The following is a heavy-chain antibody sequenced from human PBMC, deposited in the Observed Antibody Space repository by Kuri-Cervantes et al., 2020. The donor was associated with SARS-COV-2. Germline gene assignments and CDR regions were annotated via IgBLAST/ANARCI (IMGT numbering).Heavy chain of an antibody. D-gene: IGHD1-1*01. CDR1: GFTFSSYW. CDR3: AREGTYAFDI. V-gene: IGHV3-7*01. J-gene: IGHJ3*02. Sequence: ETLSLTCAASGFTFSSYWMSWVRQAPGKGLEWVANIKQDGSEKYYVDSVKGRFTISRDNAKNSLYLQMNSLRAEDTAVYYCAREGTYAFDIWGQGTMVTVSS. CDR2: IKQDGSEK.